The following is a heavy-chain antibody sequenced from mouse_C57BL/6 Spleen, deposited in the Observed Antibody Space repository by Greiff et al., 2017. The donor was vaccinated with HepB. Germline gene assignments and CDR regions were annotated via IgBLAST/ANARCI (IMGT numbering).Heavy chain of an antibody. Sequence: QVQLQQPGAELVKPGASVKLSCKASGYTFTSYWMQWVKQRPGQGLEWIGEIDPSDSYTNYNQKFKGKATLTVDTSSSTAYMQLSSLTSEDSAVYYCARGLLRRRYFDVWGTGTTVTVSS. V-gene: IGHV1-50*01. CDR2: IDPSDSYT. J-gene: IGHJ1*03. CDR1: GYTFTSYW. D-gene: IGHD1-2*01. CDR3: ARGLLRRRYFDV.